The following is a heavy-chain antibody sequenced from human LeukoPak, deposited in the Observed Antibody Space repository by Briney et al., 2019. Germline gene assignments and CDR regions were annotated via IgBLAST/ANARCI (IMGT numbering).Heavy chain of an antibody. V-gene: IGHV4-34*01. J-gene: IGHJ4*02. Sequence: PSETLSLSCAVYGXSFSGYYWSWIRQPPGKGLEWIGEINHSGSTNYNPSLKSRVTISVDTSKSQFSLKVTSVTGADTAVYYCARSTEGYCSSTSCYVFDYWGQGTLVTVSS. CDR1: GXSFSGYY. D-gene: IGHD2-2*01. CDR2: INHSGST. CDR3: ARSTEGYCSSTSCYVFDY.